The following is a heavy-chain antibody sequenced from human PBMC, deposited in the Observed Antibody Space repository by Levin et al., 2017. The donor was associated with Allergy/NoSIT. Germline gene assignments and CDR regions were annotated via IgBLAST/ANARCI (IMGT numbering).Heavy chain of an antibody. CDR1: GLTFSDYS. V-gene: IGHV3-21*01. Sequence: GGSLRLSCAASGLTFSDYSMRWVRQAPGKGLEWVSSISGSSSYIDYADSVKGRFTISRDNAKNSLYLQMNSLTAEDTAVYYCARDYDYWSGYYGGRGNAWGQGTLVTVSS. CDR2: ISGSSSYI. D-gene: IGHD3-3*01. CDR3: ARDYDYWSGYYGGRGNA. J-gene: IGHJ5*02.